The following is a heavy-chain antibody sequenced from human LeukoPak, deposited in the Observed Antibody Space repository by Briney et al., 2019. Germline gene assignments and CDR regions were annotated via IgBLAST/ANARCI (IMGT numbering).Heavy chain of an antibody. Sequence: PGRSLRLSCAASGFTFSSYGMHWVRQAPGKGLEWVAVIWYDGSNKYYADSVKGRFTISRDNSKNTLYLQMNSLSAEDTAVYYCAKAVADAFDIWGQGTLVTVSS. CDR3: AKAVADAFDI. J-gene: IGHJ3*02. CDR1: GFTFSSYG. CDR2: IWYDGSNK. V-gene: IGHV3-33*06. D-gene: IGHD6-19*01.